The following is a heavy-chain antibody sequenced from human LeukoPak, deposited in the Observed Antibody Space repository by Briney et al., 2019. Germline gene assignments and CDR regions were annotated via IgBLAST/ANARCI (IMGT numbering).Heavy chain of an antibody. D-gene: IGHD3-22*01. V-gene: IGHV1-8*01. J-gene: IGHJ6*03. CDR3: ARGYYYDSSGYYYDYYYYYMDV. CDR2: MNPNSGNT. Sequence: ASVKVSCKASGYTFTSYDINWVRQATGQGLEWMGWMNPNSGNTGYAQKFQGRVTMTTDTSTSTAYMELRSLRSDDTAVYYCARGYYYDSSGYYYDYYYYYMDVWGKGTTVTVSS. CDR1: GYTFTSYD.